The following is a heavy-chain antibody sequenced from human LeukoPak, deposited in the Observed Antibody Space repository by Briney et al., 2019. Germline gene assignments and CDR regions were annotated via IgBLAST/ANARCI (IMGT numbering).Heavy chain of an antibody. CDR3: ARNVTAGYFDY. CDR1: GYSISSSSYY. D-gene: IGHD1-1*01. J-gene: IGHJ4*02. V-gene: IGHV4-39*01. CDR2: IYYSGST. Sequence: SETLSLTCTVSGYSISSSSYYWGWIRQPPGKGLEWIGSIYYSGSTYYNPSLKSRVTISVDTSKNQFSLKLTSVTAADTAMYYCARNVTAGYFDYWGQGILVTVSS.